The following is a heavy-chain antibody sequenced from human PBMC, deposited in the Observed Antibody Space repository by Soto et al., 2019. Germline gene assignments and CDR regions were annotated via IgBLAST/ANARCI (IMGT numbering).Heavy chain of an antibody. CDR3: ARDRYFAL. V-gene: IGHV4-31*03. CDR2: IFYNGST. CDR1: GDPINSGGYF. J-gene: IGHJ2*01. Sequence: QVQLQESGPGLVKPSQTLSLTCSVSGDPINSGGYFWSWIRQLPGKGLEWIGYIFYNGSTYYNPSLKRRVILSLDSSKSQCSLHLSPVTAAHTAVYFCARDRYFALWGRGPLVTISS.